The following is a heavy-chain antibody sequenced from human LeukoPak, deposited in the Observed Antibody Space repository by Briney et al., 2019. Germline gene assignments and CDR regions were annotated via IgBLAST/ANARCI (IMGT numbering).Heavy chain of an antibody. CDR2: IYYSGST. D-gene: IGHD6-19*01. V-gene: IGHV4-39*01. CDR3: ARHGYSSGWYDY. J-gene: IGHJ4*02. Sequence: PSETLSLTCTVSGGSISSSSYYWGWIRQPPGKGLEWIGIIYYSGSTYYNPSLKSRVTISVDTSKNQFSLKLSSVTAADTAVYYCARHGYSSGWYDYWGQGTLVTVSS. CDR1: GGSISSSSYY.